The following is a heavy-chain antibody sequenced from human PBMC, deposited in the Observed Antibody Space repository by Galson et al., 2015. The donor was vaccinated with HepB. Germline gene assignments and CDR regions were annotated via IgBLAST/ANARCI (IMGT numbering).Heavy chain of an antibody. V-gene: IGHV3-48*03. CDR3: AGVDDVLKVFAIFDL. CDR1: GFSFSRYE. Sequence: SLRLSCAASGFSFSRYEMNWVRQAPGQGLEWVSCISASGDFIFYADSVKGRFTISRDNAKNSLYLQMNSLRAEDTAIYYCAGVDDVLKVFAIFDLWGQGTLVTVSS. J-gene: IGHJ4*02. D-gene: IGHD2-8*01. CDR2: ISASGDFI.